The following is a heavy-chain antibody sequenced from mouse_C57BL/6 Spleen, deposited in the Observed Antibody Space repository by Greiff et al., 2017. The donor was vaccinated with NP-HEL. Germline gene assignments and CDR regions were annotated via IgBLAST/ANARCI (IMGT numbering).Heavy chain of an antibody. CDR3: ATYDYFYAMDY. Sequence: VQLKQSGPELVKPGASVKISCKASGYSFTGYYMNWVKQSPEKSLEWIGEINPSTGGTTYNQKFKAKATLTVDKSSSTAYMQLKSLTSEDSAVYYCATYDYFYAMDYWGQGTSVTVSS. D-gene: IGHD2-4*01. CDR1: GYSFTGYY. V-gene: IGHV1-42*01. CDR2: INPSTGGT. J-gene: IGHJ4*01.